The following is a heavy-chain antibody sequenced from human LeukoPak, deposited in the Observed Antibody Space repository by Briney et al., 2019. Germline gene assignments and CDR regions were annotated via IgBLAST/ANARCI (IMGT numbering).Heavy chain of an antibody. J-gene: IGHJ4*02. CDR2: IYYSGST. Sequence: SETLSLSCTVSGGSISSYYWSWIRQPPGKGLEWIGYIYYSGSTNYNPSLKSRVTISVDTSKNQFSLKLSSVTAADTAVYYCARGYCSGGSCYWVYWGQGTLVTVSS. V-gene: IGHV4-59*01. CDR3: ARGYCSGGSCYWVY. CDR1: GGSISSYY. D-gene: IGHD2-15*01.